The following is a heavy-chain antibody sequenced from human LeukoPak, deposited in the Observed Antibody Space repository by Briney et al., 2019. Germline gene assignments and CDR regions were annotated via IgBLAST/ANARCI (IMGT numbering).Heavy chain of an antibody. V-gene: IGHV4-34*01. J-gene: IGHJ3*02. Sequence: PSETLSLTCAVYGGSFSGYYWSWIRQPPGKGLEWIGEINHSGSTNYNPSLKSRVTISVDTSKNQFSLKLSSVTAADTAVYYCARGRGSFPWGSWRAFDIWGQGTMVTVSS. CDR1: GGSFSGYY. CDR2: INHSGST. CDR3: ARGRGSFPWGSWRAFDI. D-gene: IGHD7-27*01.